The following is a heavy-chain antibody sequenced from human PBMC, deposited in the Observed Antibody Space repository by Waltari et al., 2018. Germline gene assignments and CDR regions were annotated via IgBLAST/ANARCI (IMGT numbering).Heavy chain of an antibody. V-gene: IGHV1-8*03. CDR3: ARVTGGVPSFDY. J-gene: IGHJ4*02. Sequence: QVQLVQSGAEVKKPGASVTVSCKTSGYTFPSYDINWVRQATGQGLEWMGWMNPNSGNTGYAQKFQGRVTITRNTSISTAYMELSSLRSEDTAVYYCARVTGGVPSFDYWGQGTLVTVSS. CDR1: GYTFPSYD. CDR2: MNPNSGNT. D-gene: IGHD2-8*02.